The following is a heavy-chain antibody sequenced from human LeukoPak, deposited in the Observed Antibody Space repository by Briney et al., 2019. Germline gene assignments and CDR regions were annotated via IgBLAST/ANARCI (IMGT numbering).Heavy chain of an antibody. V-gene: IGHV3-48*03. CDR3: ARDSGSGTTGNEFDY. Sequence: GGSLRLSCAASGFTFSNYEMNWARQAPGKGLEWVAYISESGSLIYYADSVMGRLTISRDNSKNSLFLQMSSLRAEDTAVYYCARDSGSGTTGNEFDYWGQGTLVSVSS. CDR2: ISESGSLI. CDR1: GFTFSNYE. D-gene: IGHD1-1*01. J-gene: IGHJ4*02.